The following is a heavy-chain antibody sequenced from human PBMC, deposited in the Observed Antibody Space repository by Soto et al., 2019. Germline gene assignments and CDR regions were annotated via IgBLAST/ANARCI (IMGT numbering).Heavy chain of an antibody. J-gene: IGHJ3*02. CDR2: IIPILGIA. Sequence: QVQLVQSGAEVKKPGSSVKVSCKASGGTFSSYTISWVRQAPGQGLEWMGRIIPILGIANYAQKFQGRVTITADKSTSTAYMELSSLRSEDTAVYYCKVVVITTEDAFDIWGQGTMVTVSS. CDR1: GGTFSSYT. CDR3: KVVVITTEDAFDI. D-gene: IGHD3-22*01. V-gene: IGHV1-69*02.